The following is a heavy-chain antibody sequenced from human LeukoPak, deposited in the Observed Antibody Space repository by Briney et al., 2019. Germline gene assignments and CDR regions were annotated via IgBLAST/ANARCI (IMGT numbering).Heavy chain of an antibody. Sequence: SETLSLTCAVSGGSISSGGYSWSWIRQPPGKGLEWIGYIYHSGSTYYNPSLKSRVTISVDRSKNQFSLKLSSVTAADTAVYYFARGGRGVPLDPLGQGTLVTVSS. J-gene: IGHJ5*02. CDR3: ARGGRGVPLDP. V-gene: IGHV4-30-2*01. CDR1: GGSISSGGYS. D-gene: IGHD3-10*01. CDR2: IYHSGST.